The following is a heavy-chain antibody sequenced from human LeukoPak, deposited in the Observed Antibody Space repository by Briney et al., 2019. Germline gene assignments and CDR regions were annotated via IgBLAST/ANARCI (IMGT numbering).Heavy chain of an antibody. J-gene: IGHJ4*02. D-gene: IGHD2-2*01. CDR1: GFTFSSYS. V-gene: IGHV3-21*01. Sequence: GGSLRLSCAASGFTFSSYSMNWVRQAPGKGLEWVSSISSSSSYIYYADSVKGRFTIPRDNAKNSLYLQMNSLRAEDTAVYYCARDIVVVPATLGYWGQGTLVTVPS. CDR3: ARDIVVVPATLGY. CDR2: ISSSSSYI.